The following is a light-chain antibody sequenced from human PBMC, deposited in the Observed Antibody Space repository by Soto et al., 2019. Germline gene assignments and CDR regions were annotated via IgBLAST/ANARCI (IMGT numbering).Light chain of an antibody. CDR1: QGISSY. Sequence: IHLTQSPSSLSSSLGDRVTITFRASQGISSYLAWYQQTPGKAPKLLIYAASTLQSGVPSRFIGSGSGADFTLTISSLQPDDFATYYCQQLSSYPRTFGQGTKVDIK. CDR2: AAS. CDR3: QQLSSYPRT. J-gene: IGKJ1*01. V-gene: IGKV1-9*01.